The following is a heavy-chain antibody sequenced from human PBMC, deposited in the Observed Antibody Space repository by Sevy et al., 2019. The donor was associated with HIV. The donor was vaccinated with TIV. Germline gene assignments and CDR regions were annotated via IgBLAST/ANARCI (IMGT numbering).Heavy chain of an antibody. CDR1: GFTVSSNY. CDR2: LYSGGRT. D-gene: IGHD6-13*01. CDR3: ARDLGAAAGFFDY. Sequence: GGSLRLSCAASGFTVSSNYMSWVRQAPGKGLEWVSVLYSGGRTYYADSVKGRFTISRDNSKNTLYLQMNSLRAEDTAVYYCARDLGAAAGFFDYWGQGTLVTVSS. J-gene: IGHJ4*02. V-gene: IGHV3-53*01.